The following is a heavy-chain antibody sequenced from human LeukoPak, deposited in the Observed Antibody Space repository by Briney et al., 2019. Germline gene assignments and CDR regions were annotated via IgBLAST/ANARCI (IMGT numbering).Heavy chain of an antibody. Sequence: PGGSLRLSCAASGFTFDDYAMHWVRQAPGKGLEWVSGISWNSGSIGYADSVKGRFTTSRDNAKNSLYLQMNSLRAEDTALYYCAKATPFDGDYYHSIRDAFDIWGQGTMVTVSS. CDR1: GFTFDDYA. J-gene: IGHJ3*02. CDR3: AKATPFDGDYYHSIRDAFDI. V-gene: IGHV3-9*01. D-gene: IGHD3-22*01. CDR2: ISWNSGSI.